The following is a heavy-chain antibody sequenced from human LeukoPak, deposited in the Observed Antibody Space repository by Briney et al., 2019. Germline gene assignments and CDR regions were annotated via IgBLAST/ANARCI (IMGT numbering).Heavy chain of an antibody. J-gene: IGHJ3*02. CDR1: GFTFDDYA. CDR3: AKDIFGSGWYGDAFDI. V-gene: IGHV3-9*01. Sequence: GGSLRLSCAASGFTFDDYAMHWVRQAPGKGLEWVSGISWNSGSIGYADSVKGRFTISRDNAKNSLYLQMNSLRAEDTALYYCAKDIFGSGWYGDAFDIWGQGTMVTVSS. D-gene: IGHD6-19*01. CDR2: ISWNSGSI.